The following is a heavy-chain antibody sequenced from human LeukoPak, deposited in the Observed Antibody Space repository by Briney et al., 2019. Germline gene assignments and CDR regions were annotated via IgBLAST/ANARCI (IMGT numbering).Heavy chain of an antibody. CDR1: GFTFSDYY. V-gene: IGHV3-23*01. D-gene: IGHD1-1*01. J-gene: IGHJ6*02. CDR2: ISAFGGST. CDR3: AARPFGMDV. Sequence: GGSLRLSCAAFGFTFSDYYMSWIRQAPGKGLEWVSTISAFGGSTNYADSVKGRFTISRDNSKSTLYLQMNSLRAEDTAVYYCAARPFGMDVWGQGTTVTVSS.